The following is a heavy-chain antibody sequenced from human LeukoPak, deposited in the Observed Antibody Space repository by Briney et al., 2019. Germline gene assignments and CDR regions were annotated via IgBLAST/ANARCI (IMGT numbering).Heavy chain of an antibody. D-gene: IGHD2-15*01. Sequence: ASVKVSCKASGYTFTSYYMHWVRQAPGQGLEWMGWINPNSGGTNYAQKFQGGVTMTRDTSISTAYMELSRLRSDDTAVYYCARGGIVVVVAANNWFDPWGQGTLVTVSS. CDR3: ARGGIVVVVAANNWFDP. V-gene: IGHV1-2*02. J-gene: IGHJ5*02. CDR1: GYTFTSYY. CDR2: INPNSGGT.